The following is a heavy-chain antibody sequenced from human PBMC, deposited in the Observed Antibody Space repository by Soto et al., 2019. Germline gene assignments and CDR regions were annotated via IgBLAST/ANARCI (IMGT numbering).Heavy chain of an antibody. D-gene: IGHD6-13*01. CDR1: GFTFRSHA. Sequence: EVQLLESGGGLVQPGGSLRLSCAASGFTFRSHAMSWVRQAPGKGLEWVSAISGSGGSTYYADSVKGRFTISRDNSKNKLYLQMNSLRAEDTAVYYCARFSISWDDAFDIWGQGTMVTVSS. CDR2: ISGSGGST. J-gene: IGHJ3*02. CDR3: ARFSISWDDAFDI. V-gene: IGHV3-23*01.